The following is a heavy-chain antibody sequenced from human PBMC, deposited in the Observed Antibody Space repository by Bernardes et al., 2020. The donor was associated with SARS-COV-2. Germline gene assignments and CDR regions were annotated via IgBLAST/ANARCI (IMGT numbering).Heavy chain of an antibody. CDR2: INPNSGGT. CDR1: GYTFTGHY. J-gene: IGHJ6*02. V-gene: IGHV1-2*04. D-gene: IGHD3-3*01. CDR3: ARDLGDAIFGVVYGMDV. Sequence: ASVKVSCNASGYTFTGHYIHWVRQAPGQGLEWMGWINPNSGGTKYAQKFQDWVTMTRDTSISTAYMELSRLRSDDTAVYYCARDLGDAIFGVVYGMDVWGQGTTVTVSS.